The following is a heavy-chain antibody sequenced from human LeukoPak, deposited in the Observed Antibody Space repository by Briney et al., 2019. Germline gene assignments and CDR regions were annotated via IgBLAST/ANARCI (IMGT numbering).Heavy chain of an antibody. Sequence: SETLSLTCTVSGGSISSHYWSWIRQPPGKGLEWIGSIYYSGSTYYNPSLKSRVTISVDTSKNQFSLKLSSVTAADTAVYYCARHSWSYYYDSSGYFDDWGQGTLVTVSS. V-gene: IGHV4-59*05. D-gene: IGHD3-22*01. CDR1: GGSISSHY. J-gene: IGHJ4*02. CDR2: IYYSGST. CDR3: ARHSWSYYYDSSGYFDD.